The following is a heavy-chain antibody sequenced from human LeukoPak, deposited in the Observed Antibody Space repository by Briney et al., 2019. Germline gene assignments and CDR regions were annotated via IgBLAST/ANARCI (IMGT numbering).Heavy chain of an antibody. D-gene: IGHD3-10*01. CDR3: ARGHGSGSYFQTPFYY. V-gene: IGHV3-21*01. Sequence: GGSLRLSRAASLFTSSSYSMNWVRQAPGKGLEWVSSISSSSSYIYYADSGKGRFTISRDNAKNSLYLQMNSLRAEDTALYYCARGHGSGSYFQTPFYYWGQGTLVTVSS. J-gene: IGHJ4*02. CDR2: ISSSSSYI. CDR1: LFTSSSYS.